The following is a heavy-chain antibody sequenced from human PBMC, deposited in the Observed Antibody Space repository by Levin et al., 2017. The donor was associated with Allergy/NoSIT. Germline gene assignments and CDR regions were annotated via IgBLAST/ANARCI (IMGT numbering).Heavy chain of an antibody. CDR2: ISYDGSNK. V-gene: IGHV3-30-3*01. CDR1: GFTFSSYA. J-gene: IGHJ4*02. CDR3: ARGTLWFRELQGIDY. D-gene: IGHD3-10*01. Sequence: SCAASGFTFSSYAMHWVRQAPGKGLEWVAVISYDGSNKYYADSVKGRFTISRDNSKNTLYLQMNSLRAEDTAVYYCARGTLWFRELQGIDYWGQGTLVTVSS.